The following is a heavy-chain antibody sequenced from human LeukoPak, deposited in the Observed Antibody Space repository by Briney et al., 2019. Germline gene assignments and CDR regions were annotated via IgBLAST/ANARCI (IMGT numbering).Heavy chain of an antibody. CDR3: ARRKSGYVYYMDV. Sequence: SQTLSLTCAISGDSVSSNSAAWSWIRHSPSRGLEWLGRTYYRSQFHYDYAVSVRGRITINPDTSKNQFSLKLSSVTAADTAVYYCARRKSGYVYYMDVWGKGTTVTISS. CDR2: TYYRSQFHY. V-gene: IGHV6-1*01. CDR1: GDSVSSNSAA. J-gene: IGHJ6*03. D-gene: IGHD3-9*01.